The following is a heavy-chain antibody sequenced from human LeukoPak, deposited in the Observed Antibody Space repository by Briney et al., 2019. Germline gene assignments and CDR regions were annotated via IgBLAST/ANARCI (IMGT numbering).Heavy chain of an antibody. V-gene: IGHV4-59*08. J-gene: IGHJ4*02. CDR1: GGSINGYY. CDR2: IYYTGST. D-gene: IGHD3-22*01. CDR3: ARGAYYYDSRGYYYFDY. Sequence: PSETLSLTCTVSGGSINGYYWSWIRQSPGKGLESLGYIYYTGSTNYNPSLKSRVTISVDTSKNQFSLKLSSVTAADTAVYYCARGAYYYDSRGYYYFDYWGQGTLVTVSS.